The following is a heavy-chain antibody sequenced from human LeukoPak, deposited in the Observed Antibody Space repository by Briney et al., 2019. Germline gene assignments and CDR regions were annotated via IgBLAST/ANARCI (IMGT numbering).Heavy chain of an antibody. J-gene: IGHJ4*02. D-gene: IGHD6-13*01. Sequence: GGSLRLSCAASGFTFSSYAMHWVRQAPGKGLEWVAVISYDGSNKYYADSVKGRFTISRDNAKNSLYLQMNSLRAEDTAVYYCARFIAAPYYFDYWGRGTLVTVSS. CDR2: ISYDGSNK. CDR3: ARFIAAPYYFDY. V-gene: IGHV3-30*04. CDR1: GFTFSSYA.